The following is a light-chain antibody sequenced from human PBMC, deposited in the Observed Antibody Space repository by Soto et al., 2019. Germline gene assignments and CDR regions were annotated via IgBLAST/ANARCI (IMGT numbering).Light chain of an antibody. CDR3: QKYNSAPWT. J-gene: IGKJ1*01. Sequence: DIQMTQSPSSLSASVGDRVTITCRASQGISNYLAWYQQKPGKVPKLLIYAASTLQSGVTSRFSGSGSGTDFNLTISSLKPEDVATYYCQKYNSAPWTFGQGTKVEIK. V-gene: IGKV1-27*01. CDR1: QGISNY. CDR2: AAS.